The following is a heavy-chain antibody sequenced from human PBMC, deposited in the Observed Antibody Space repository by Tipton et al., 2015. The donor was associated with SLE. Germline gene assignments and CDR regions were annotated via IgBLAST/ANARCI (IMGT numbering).Heavy chain of an antibody. CDR2: IYYSGSG. D-gene: IGHD3-9*01. J-gene: IGHJ6*03. Sequence: TLSLTCTVSGGSISNYYWSWIRLPPGKGLECIGYIYYSGSGNYNPSLKSRVTMSVDTSKNQFSLKLSSVTAADTAVYYCARDKGSPTGYYYYMDVWGKGTTVTVSS. CDR1: GGSISNYY. V-gene: IGHV4-59*01. CDR3: ARDKGSPTGYYYYMDV.